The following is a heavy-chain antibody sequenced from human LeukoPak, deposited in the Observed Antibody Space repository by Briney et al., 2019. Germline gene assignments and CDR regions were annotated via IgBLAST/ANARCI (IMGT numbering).Heavy chain of an antibody. V-gene: IGHV4-61*02. Sequence: NPSETLSLTCTVSGGSISSGSYYWSWIRQPAGKGLEWIGRIYTSGSTNYNPSLKSRVTISVDTSKNQFSLKLSSVTAADTVVYYCASEGLTCGGDCYSIIWGQGTLVTVSS. CDR2: IYTSGST. CDR1: GGSISSGSYY. CDR3: ASEGLTCGGDCYSII. D-gene: IGHD2-21*02. J-gene: IGHJ4*02.